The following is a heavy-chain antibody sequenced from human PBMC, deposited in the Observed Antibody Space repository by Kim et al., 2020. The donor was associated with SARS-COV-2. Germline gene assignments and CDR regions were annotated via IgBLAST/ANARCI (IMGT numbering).Heavy chain of an antibody. V-gene: IGHV3-21*01. Sequence: IYYADSVKGRFTISRDNTKNALYLQMNSLRAEDTAVYYCARDGGRGAFDIWGQGTMVTVSS. CDR3: ARDGGRGAFDI. J-gene: IGHJ3*02. CDR2: I. D-gene: IGHD3-10*01.